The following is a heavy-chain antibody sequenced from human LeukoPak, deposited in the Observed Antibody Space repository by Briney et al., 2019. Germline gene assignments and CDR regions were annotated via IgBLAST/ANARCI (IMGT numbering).Heavy chain of an antibody. CDR1: GYTFTSYD. CDR3: ARGRDILTGYHY. V-gene: IGHV1-8*01. Sequence: ASVKVSCKASGYTFTSYDINWVRQATGQGLEWMGWMNPNSGNTGYAQKFQGRFTMTRNTSISTAYMELSSLRSEDTAVYYCARGRDILTGYHYWGQGTLVTVSS. CDR2: MNPNSGNT. J-gene: IGHJ4*02. D-gene: IGHD3-9*01.